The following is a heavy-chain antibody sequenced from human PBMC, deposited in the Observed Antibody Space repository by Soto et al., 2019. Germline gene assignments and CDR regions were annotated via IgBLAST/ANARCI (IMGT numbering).Heavy chain of an antibody. CDR3: ARGPRFNYFDY. CDR2: ISSDGSST. D-gene: IGHD3-16*01. V-gene: IGHV3-74*01. Sequence: AGGSLRLSCAASGFIFSSYWMHWVRQGPGKGLVWVSRISSDGSSTTYADSVKGRFTISRDNAKNTLYLQMNSLRAEDTALYFCARGPRFNYFDYWGQGTLVTVSS. J-gene: IGHJ4*02. CDR1: GFIFSSYW.